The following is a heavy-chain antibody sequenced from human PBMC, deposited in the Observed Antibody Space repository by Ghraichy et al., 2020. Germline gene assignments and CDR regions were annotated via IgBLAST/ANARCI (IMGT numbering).Heavy chain of an antibody. Sequence: ASVKVSCKASGYTFTKHGISWVRQAPGQGLEWMGWISGYNGDTKYAQNFQGRVTMTTDTSTSTAYMELRSLRSDDTAVYYCARDPSNTSGWYAYFDYWGQGTLVTVSS. CDR1: GYTFTKHG. D-gene: IGHD6-19*01. V-gene: IGHV1-18*01. CDR3: ARDPSNTSGWYAYFDY. CDR2: ISGYNGDT. J-gene: IGHJ4*02.